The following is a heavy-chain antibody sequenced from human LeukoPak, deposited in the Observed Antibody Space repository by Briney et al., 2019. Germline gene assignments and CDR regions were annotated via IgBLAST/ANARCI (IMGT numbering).Heavy chain of an antibody. V-gene: IGHV4-59*11. CDR1: NDSFSSHY. Sequence: SETLSLACAVSNDSFSSHYWTWIRQPPGKGLEWIGYISYIGSTNYNPSLKSRVTISIDTSKNQFSLKLSSVTAADTAVYYCARDLVTVTKGFDIWGQGTMVSVS. J-gene: IGHJ3*02. CDR2: ISYIGST. CDR3: ARDLVTVTKGFDI. D-gene: IGHD4-17*01.